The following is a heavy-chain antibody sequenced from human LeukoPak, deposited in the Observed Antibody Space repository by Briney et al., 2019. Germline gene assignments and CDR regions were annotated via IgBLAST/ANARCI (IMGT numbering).Heavy chain of an antibody. CDR3: AKGVEYSSGWYYFDY. CDR1: GFTVSSNY. V-gene: IGHV3-53*01. J-gene: IGHJ4*02. Sequence: GGSLRLSCAASGFTVSSNYMSWVCQAPGKGLEWVSVIYSGGSTYYADSVKGRFPISRDNSKNTLYLQMNSLRAEDTAVYYCAKGVEYSSGWYYFDYWGQGTLVTVSS. CDR2: IYSGGST. D-gene: IGHD6-19*01.